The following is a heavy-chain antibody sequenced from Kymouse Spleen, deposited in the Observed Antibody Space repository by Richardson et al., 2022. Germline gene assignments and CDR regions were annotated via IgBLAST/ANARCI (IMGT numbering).Heavy chain of an antibody. V-gene: IGHV4-34*01. CDR3: AGFGEYYWFDP. J-gene: IGHJ5*02. D-gene: IGHD3-10*01. Sequence: QVQLQQWGAGLLKPSETLSLTCAVYGGSFSGYYWSWIRQPPGKGLEWIGEINHSGSTNYNPSLKSRVTISVDTSKNQFSLKLSSVTAADTAVYYCAGFGEYYWFDPWGQGTLVTVSS. CDR1: GGSFSGYY. CDR2: INHSGST.